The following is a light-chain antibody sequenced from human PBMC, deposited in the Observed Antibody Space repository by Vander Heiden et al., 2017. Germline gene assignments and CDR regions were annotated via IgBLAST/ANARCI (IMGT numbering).Light chain of an antibody. CDR1: QGISSY. CDR3: QQLNSYPHT. J-gene: IGKJ4*01. V-gene: IGKV1-9*01. CDR2: AAS. Sequence: ILFTHSASFLSASVGDRVTITCRASQGISSYLAWYQQKPGKAPKLLIYAASTLQSGVPSRFSGSGSGTEFTLTISSLQPEDFATYYCQQLNSYPHTFGGGTKVEIK.